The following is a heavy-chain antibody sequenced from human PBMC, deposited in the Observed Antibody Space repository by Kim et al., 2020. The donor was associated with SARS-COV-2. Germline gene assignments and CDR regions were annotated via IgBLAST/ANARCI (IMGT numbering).Heavy chain of an antibody. CDR2: INHSGST. V-gene: IGHV4-34*01. Sequence: SETLSLTCAVYGGSFSGYYWSWIRQPPGKGLEWIGEINHSGSTNYNPSLKSRVTISVDTSKNQFSLKLSSVTAADTAVYYCARSRARPPICSGGSCYGYYYYYGMDVWGQGTTVTVSS. CDR1: GGSFSGYY. D-gene: IGHD2-15*01. J-gene: IGHJ6*02. CDR3: ARSRARPPICSGGSCYGYYYYYGMDV.